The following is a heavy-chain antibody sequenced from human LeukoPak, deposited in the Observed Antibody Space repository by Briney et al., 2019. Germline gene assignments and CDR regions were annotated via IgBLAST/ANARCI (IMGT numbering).Heavy chain of an antibody. D-gene: IGHD5/OR15-5a*01. V-gene: IGHV3-74*03. CDR2: ISDDGSIT. J-gene: IGHJ4*02. CDR1: GVSLSRGW. CDR3: VRRYYEYNVYDRHFDF. Sequence: GASLRLSWADIGVSLSRGWMHWVRQAPGKGLVWVSRISDDGSITTYADSVQGRFTISRDNAKSTVFLQMNSLRVEDTAVYFCVRRYYEYNVYDRHFDFWGQGILVTVSS.